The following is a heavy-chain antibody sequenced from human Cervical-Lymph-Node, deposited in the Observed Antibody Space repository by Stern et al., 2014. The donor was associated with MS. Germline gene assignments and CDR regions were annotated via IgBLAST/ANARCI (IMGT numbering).Heavy chain of an antibody. Sequence: VQLVQSGAEVKKPGESLKISCKLSGYSFTIYYIAWVRQMPGKGLAWMGVIYPYDSDPTCSPSFQGQVTISADKSITTAYLQWSSLRASDTAMYYCARHVQGFDYWGQGTLVTVSS. V-gene: IGHV5-51*01. CDR3: ARHVQGFDY. CDR2: IYPYDSDP. J-gene: IGHJ4*02. CDR1: GYSFTIYY.